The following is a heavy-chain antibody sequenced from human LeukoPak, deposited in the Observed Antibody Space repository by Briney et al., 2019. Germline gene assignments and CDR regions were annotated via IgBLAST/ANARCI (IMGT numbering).Heavy chain of an antibody. CDR3: ARERVTMVRGVIVIYYGMDV. CDR2: IYTSGST. D-gene: IGHD3-10*01. V-gene: IGHV4-4*07. Sequence: SETLSLTCTVSGGSISSYYWSWIRQPAGKGLEWIGRIYTSGSTNYNPSLKSRVTMSVDTSKNQFSLKLSSETAADTAVYYCARERVTMVRGVIVIYYGMDVWGQGTTVTVSS. J-gene: IGHJ6*02. CDR1: GGSISSYY.